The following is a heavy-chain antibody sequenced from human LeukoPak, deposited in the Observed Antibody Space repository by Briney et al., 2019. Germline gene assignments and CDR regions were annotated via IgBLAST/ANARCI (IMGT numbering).Heavy chain of an antibody. Sequence: SETLSLTCAVYGGSFSGYYWSWIRQPPGKGLEWIGEINHSGSTNYNPSLKSRVTISVDTSKNQFSLKLSSVTAADTAVYYCARWDIVARLGRGSYYYYYYMDVWGKGTTVTVSS. V-gene: IGHV4-34*01. J-gene: IGHJ6*03. CDR1: GGSFSGYY. CDR2: INHSGST. D-gene: IGHD5-12*01. CDR3: ARWDIVARLGRGSYYYYYYMDV.